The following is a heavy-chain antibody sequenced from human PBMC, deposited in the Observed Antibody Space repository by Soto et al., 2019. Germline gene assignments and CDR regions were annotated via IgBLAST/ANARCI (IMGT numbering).Heavy chain of an antibody. J-gene: IGHJ6*02. CDR3: AREGEGGDSDYYYYYGMDV. D-gene: IGHD2-21*02. CDR2: IYYSGST. CDR1: GGSISSSSYY. Sequence: SETLSLTCTVSGGSISSSSYYWGWIRQPPGKGLEWIGSIYYSGSTYYNPFLKSRVTISVDTSKNQFSLKLSSVTAADTAVYYCAREGEGGDSDYYYYYGMDVWGQGTTVTVSS. V-gene: IGHV4-39*02.